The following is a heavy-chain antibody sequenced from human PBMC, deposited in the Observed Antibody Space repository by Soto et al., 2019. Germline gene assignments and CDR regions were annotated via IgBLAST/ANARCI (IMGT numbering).Heavy chain of an antibody. Sequence: SETLSLTCAVSGYSISSGNYWAWIRQPQGRGLEWIGSLYHIGSTHYNTSLKSRVTISVDTSKNHFSLELSSVTAADTAIYYCRSSTSCYDESCVDVWGQGTMVTVSS. CDR3: RSSTSCYDESCVDV. CDR1: GYSISSGNY. V-gene: IGHV4-38-2*01. CDR2: LYHIGST. D-gene: IGHD2-2*01. J-gene: IGHJ6*02.